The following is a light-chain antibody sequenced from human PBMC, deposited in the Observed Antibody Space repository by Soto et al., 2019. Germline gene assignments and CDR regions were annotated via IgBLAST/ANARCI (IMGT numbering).Light chain of an antibody. CDR2: KAS. CDR3: QQYNSYSWT. CDR1: RSISSW. Sequence: DIQMTQSPSTLSASVGDRVTITCRASRSISSWLAWYQQKQGKAPKLLIYKASSLESGVPSRFSGSGSGTEFTLTISSLQPDDFASYYCQQYNSYSWTFGQGTKVEIK. J-gene: IGKJ1*01. V-gene: IGKV1-5*03.